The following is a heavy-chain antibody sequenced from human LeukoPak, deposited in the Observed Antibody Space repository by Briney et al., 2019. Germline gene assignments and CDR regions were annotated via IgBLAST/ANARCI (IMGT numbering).Heavy chain of an antibody. D-gene: IGHD2-2*01. CDR1: GYTFTSYG. Sequence: GASVTVSCTASGYTFTSYGIIWVRQAPGQGLEWMGGISAYNGNTNYAQKLQGRVTMTTDTSTSTAYMELRSLRSDDTAVYYCARDIGYQLLDNWFDPWGQGTLVTVSS. CDR2: ISAYNGNT. V-gene: IGHV1-18*01. CDR3: ARDIGYQLLDNWFDP. J-gene: IGHJ5*02.